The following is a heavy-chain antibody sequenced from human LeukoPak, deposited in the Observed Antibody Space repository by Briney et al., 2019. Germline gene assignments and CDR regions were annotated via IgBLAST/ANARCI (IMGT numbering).Heavy chain of an antibody. CDR3: ARVSGYDWESFYDY. V-gene: IGHV4-59*01. CDR2: IYYSGST. Sequence: SETLSLTCTVSGGSISSYYWSWIRQPPGKGLEWIGFIYYSGSTNYNPSLKSRVTISVDTSKNQFSLKLSSVTAADTAVYYCARVSGYDWESFYDYWGQGTLVTVSS. CDR1: GGSISSYY. J-gene: IGHJ4*02. D-gene: IGHD5-12*01.